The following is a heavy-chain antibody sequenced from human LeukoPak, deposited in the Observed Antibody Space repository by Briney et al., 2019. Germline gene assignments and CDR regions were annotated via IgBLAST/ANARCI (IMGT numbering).Heavy chain of an antibody. CDR2: ISSSSSYI. Sequence: GGSLRLSCAASGFTFSSYSMNWVRQAPGKGLEWVSSISSSSSYIHYADSVKGRFTISRDNAKNSLYLQMNSLRAEDTAVYYCARTYSYGPPRGFDYWGQGTLVTVSS. CDR1: GFTFSSYS. CDR3: ARTYSYGPPRGFDY. J-gene: IGHJ4*02. V-gene: IGHV3-21*01. D-gene: IGHD5-18*01.